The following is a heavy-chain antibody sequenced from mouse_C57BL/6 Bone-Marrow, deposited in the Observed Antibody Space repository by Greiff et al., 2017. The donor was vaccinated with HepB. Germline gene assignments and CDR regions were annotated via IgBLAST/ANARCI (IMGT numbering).Heavy chain of an antibody. J-gene: IGHJ1*03. V-gene: IGHV1-15*01. CDR2: IEPETGGT. D-gene: IGHD1-1*01. Sequence: QVQLQQSGAELVRPGASVTLSCKASGYTFTDYEMHWVKQTPVHGLEWIGAIEPETGGTAYNQKFKGKAILTADKSSSTAYMELRSLTSEDSAVYYCTRWGYGSSYRDFDVWGTGTTVTVSS. CDR3: TRWGYGSSYRDFDV. CDR1: GYTFTDYE.